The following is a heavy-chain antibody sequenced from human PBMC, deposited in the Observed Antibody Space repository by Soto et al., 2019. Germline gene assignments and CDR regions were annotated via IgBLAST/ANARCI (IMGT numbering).Heavy chain of an antibody. V-gene: IGHV4-30-4*01. CDR3: ARASRYYYDSSGYYL. J-gene: IGHJ4*02. D-gene: IGHD3-22*01. CDR1: GGSISSGDYY. Sequence: QVQLQESGPGLVKPSQTLSLTCTVSGGSISSGDYYWSWIRQPPGKGLEWIGYIYYSGSTYYNPSIKSRVTISVDTSKKQFSLKLSSVTAADTAVYYCARASRYYYDSSGYYLWGQGTLVTVSS. CDR2: IYYSGST.